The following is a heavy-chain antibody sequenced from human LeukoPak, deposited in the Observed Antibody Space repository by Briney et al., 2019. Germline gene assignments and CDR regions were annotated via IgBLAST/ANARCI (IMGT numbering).Heavy chain of an antibody. CDR1: GFTFSSYG. J-gene: IGHJ4*02. Sequence: PGRSLRLSCAASGFTFSSYGTHWVRQAPGKGLEWVAVIWYDGNNKYYADSVKGRFTISRDNSKNTLYLQMNSLRAEDTAVYYCAKDWGYTTMVSYYFDYWGQGTLVTVSS. V-gene: IGHV3-33*06. CDR2: IWYDGNNK. D-gene: IGHD5-18*01. CDR3: AKDWGYTTMVSYYFDY.